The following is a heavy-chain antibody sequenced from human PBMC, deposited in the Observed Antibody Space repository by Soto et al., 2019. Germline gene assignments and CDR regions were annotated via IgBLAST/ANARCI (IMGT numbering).Heavy chain of an antibody. CDR2: INPSGGST. J-gene: IGHJ6*02. CDR1: GYTFTSYY. V-gene: IGHV1-46*01. CDR3: ARSQAGRPLDV. Sequence: QVQLVHSGAEVKKPGASVKVSCKASGYTFTSYYIHWVRQAPGQGLEWMGIINPSGGSTSYAQNFQGRVNMTRDTSTSTVYMELSSLRSEDTAVYYCARSQAGRPLDVWGQGTTVTVSS.